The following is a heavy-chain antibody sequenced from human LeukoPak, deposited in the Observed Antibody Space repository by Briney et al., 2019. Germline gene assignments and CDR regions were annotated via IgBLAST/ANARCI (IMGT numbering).Heavy chain of an antibody. D-gene: IGHD3-16*01. J-gene: IGHJ3*02. CDR2: IYSGGST. CDR1: GFTFSSYS. Sequence: GGSLRLSCAASGFTFSSYSMNWVRQAPGKGLEWVSVIYSGGSTYYADSVGGRFTISRDNSKNTLYLQMNSLRAEDAAVYYCARGGGEDAFDIWGQGTMVTVSS. V-gene: IGHV3-66*01. CDR3: ARGGGEDAFDI.